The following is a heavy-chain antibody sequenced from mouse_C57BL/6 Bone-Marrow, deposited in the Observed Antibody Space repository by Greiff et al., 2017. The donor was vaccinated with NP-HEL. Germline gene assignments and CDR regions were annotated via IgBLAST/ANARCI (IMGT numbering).Heavy chain of an antibody. V-gene: IGHV1-9*01. CDR1: GYTFTGNW. Sequence: QVQLQQSGAELMKPGASVKLSCKATGYTFTGNWIEWVKQRPGHGLEWIGEILPGSGNTYYNERFKGKATFTADTSSNTAYMQLSSLTTEDSAIYYCARYYYGSSYFDYLGQGTTLTVSS. D-gene: IGHD1-1*01. J-gene: IGHJ2*01. CDR2: ILPGSGNT. CDR3: ARYYYGSSYFDY.